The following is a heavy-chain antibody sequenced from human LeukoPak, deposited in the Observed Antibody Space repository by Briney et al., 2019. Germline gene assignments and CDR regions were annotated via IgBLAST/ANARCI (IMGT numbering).Heavy chain of an antibody. CDR3: AREAVNIVGATDAFDI. CDR1: GFTFSSYA. J-gene: IGHJ3*02. Sequence: QPGGSLRLSCAASGFTFSSYAMHWVRQAPGKGLEWVAVISYDGSNKYYADSVKGRFTISRDNSKNTLYLQMNSLRAEDTAVYYCAREAVNIVGATDAFDIWGQGTMVTVSS. V-gene: IGHV3-30-3*01. CDR2: ISYDGSNK. D-gene: IGHD1-26*01.